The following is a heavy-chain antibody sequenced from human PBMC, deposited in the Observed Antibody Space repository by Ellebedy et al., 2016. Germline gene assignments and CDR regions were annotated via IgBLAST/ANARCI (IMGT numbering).Heavy chain of an antibody. Sequence: GESLKISCAASGFTFSSYTMHWVRQAPGKGLEWVAVTSDDGRYLHYADSVRGRFTISRDNSKNTLYLQMNSLRPEDTAVYYCARDLGVSETSYLLLYWGQGTLVTVSS. CDR1: GFTFSSYT. CDR2: TSDDGRYL. CDR3: ARDLGVSETSYLLLY. J-gene: IGHJ4*02. V-gene: IGHV3-30*04. D-gene: IGHD1-26*01.